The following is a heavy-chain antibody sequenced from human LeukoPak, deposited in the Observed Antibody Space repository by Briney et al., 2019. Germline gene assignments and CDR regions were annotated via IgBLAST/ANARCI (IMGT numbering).Heavy chain of an antibody. CDR3: ARVPYYDFWSGYYDQLNWYFDL. CDR2: IYYSGST. CDR1: GGSISSYY. V-gene: IGHV4-59*01. D-gene: IGHD3-3*01. Sequence: SETLSLTCTVSGGSISSYYWSWIRQPPGKGLEWIGYIYYSGSTNYNPSLKSRVTISVDTSKNQFSLKLSSVTAADTAVYYCARVPYYDFWSGYYDQLNWYFDLWGRGTLVTVSS. J-gene: IGHJ2*01.